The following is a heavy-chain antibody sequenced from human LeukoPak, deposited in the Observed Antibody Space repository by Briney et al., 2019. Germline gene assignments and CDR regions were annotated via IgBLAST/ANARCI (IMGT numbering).Heavy chain of an antibody. D-gene: IGHD3-22*01. CDR1: GFTFSSYA. J-gene: IGHJ4*02. CDR2: ISGSGDNT. V-gene: IGHV3-23*01. CDR3: AKGSYYDSSGSFYFDY. Sequence: GGSLRLSCAASGFTFSSYAMSWVRLAPGKGLEWVSGISGSGDNTYYADSVKGRFSISRDNSKNTLYVQVNSLGTEDTAAYYCAKGSYYDSSGSFYFDYWGQGTLVTVSS.